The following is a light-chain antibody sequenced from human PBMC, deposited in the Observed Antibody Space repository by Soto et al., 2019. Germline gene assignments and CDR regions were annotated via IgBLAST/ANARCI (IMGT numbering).Light chain of an antibody. CDR1: STDIGGYTY. CDR2: EVD. CDR3: LSYSRTTTRVV. V-gene: IGLV2-14*01. Sequence: QSVLTQPASVSGSPGQSITISCTGTSTDIGGYTYVSWYQQYPGKVPKLMIDEVDNRPSGVSNRFSGSTSGSTASLTISGLQAEDEADYFCLSYSRTTTRVVFGGGTKVTVL. J-gene: IGLJ2*01.